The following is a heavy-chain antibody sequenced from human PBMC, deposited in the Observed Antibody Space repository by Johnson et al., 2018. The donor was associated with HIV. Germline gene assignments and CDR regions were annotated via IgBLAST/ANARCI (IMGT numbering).Heavy chain of an antibody. V-gene: IGHV3-66*02. Sequence: VQLVESGGGLVQPGGSLRLSCAASGFAFSGYALHWVRQAPGKGLEWVSVIYSGASTYYADSVKGRFTISRDNSKNTLYLQMNSLRAEDTAVYYCARAIGNWDAVDIWGQGTMVTVSS. D-gene: IGHD7-27*01. CDR3: ARAIGNWDAVDI. CDR2: IYSGAST. J-gene: IGHJ3*02. CDR1: GFAFSGYA.